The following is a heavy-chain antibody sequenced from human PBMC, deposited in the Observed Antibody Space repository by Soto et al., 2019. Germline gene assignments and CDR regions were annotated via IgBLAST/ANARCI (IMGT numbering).Heavy chain of an antibody. CDR3: AKDWAGGSYPDY. CDR2: ISWNSVNM. CDR1: GFTFDAYA. Sequence: EVQLVESGGGLVQPGRSLSLSCAASGFTFDAYAMHWVRLAPGKGLEWVSGISWNSVNMGYADSVKGRFTISRDNAKNSLYLQMNSLRSEDTALYYCAKDWAGGSYPDYCGQGALVIVSS. D-gene: IGHD1-26*01. J-gene: IGHJ4*02. V-gene: IGHV3-9*01.